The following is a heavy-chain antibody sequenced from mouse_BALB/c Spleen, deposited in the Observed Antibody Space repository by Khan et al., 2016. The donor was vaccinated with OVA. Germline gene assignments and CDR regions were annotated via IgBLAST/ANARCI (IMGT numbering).Heavy chain of an antibody. V-gene: IGHV2-6*02. D-gene: IGHD2-3*01. Sequence: VKLEESGPGLVAPSQSLSITCTVSGFSLTSYGVHWVRQPPGKGLEWLVVIWSDGSTNYNSVLKSRLSISKDNSKSQVFLKMNSLQTDDTAIYYCARWFDGYSSLYAMDYRGQGTSVTVSS. CDR1: GFSLTSYG. CDR2: IWSDGST. CDR3: ARWFDGYSSLYAMDY. J-gene: IGHJ4*01.